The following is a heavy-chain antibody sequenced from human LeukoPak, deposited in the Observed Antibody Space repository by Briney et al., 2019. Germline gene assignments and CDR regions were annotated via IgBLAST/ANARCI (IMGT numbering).Heavy chain of an antibody. CDR3: ARDKVAAAKKSDWYFDL. CDR2: ISAYNGNT. V-gene: IGHV1-18*01. D-gene: IGHD6-13*01. Sequence: ASVKVSCKASGYTFTSYGISWVRQAPGQGLEWMGWISAYNGNTNYAQKLQGRVTMTTDTSTSTAYMKLRSLRSDDTAVYYCARDKVAAAKKSDWYFDLWGRGTLVTVSS. J-gene: IGHJ2*01. CDR1: GYTFTSYG.